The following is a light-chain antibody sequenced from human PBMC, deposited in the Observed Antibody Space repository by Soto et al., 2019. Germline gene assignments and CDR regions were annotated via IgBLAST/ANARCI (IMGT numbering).Light chain of an antibody. CDR2: DVS. Sequence: QSALTQPASVSGSPGQSITISCTGTSSDVGGYNYVSWYQQHPGKAPKLMIYDVSDRPSGVSNRFSGSKSGNTVSLTISGLQAEDEADYYCSSYTNRGTLDIFGTGTKLTVL. CDR1: SSDVGGYNY. J-gene: IGLJ1*01. V-gene: IGLV2-14*01. CDR3: SSYTNRGTLDI.